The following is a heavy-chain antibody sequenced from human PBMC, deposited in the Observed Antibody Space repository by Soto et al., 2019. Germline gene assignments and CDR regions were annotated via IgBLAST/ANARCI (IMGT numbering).Heavy chain of an antibody. J-gene: IGHJ4*02. Sequence: GASVKVSCKASGYTFTSYAMHWVRQAPGQRLEWMGWINAGNGNTKYSQKFQGRVTITRDTSASTAYMELSSLRSEDTAVYYCAREGPYYDILTGYYLAAPLDYWGQGTLVTVSS. CDR3: AREGPYYDILTGYYLAAPLDY. CDR1: GYTFTSYA. V-gene: IGHV1-3*01. D-gene: IGHD3-9*01. CDR2: INAGNGNT.